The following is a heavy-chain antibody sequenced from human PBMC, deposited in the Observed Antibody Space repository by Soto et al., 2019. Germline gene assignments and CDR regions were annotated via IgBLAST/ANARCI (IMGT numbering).Heavy chain of an antibody. CDR1: GGSISSSSYY. J-gene: IGHJ4*02. Sequence: QLQLQESGPGLVKPSETLSLTCTVSGGSISSSSYYWGWIRQPPGKGLEWIGSIYYSGSTYYNPSLKSRVTISVDTSKNQFSLKLSSVTAADTAVYYCVRWDYGDRKVDYWGQGTLVTVSS. D-gene: IGHD4-17*01. V-gene: IGHV4-39*01. CDR2: IYYSGST. CDR3: VRWDYGDRKVDY.